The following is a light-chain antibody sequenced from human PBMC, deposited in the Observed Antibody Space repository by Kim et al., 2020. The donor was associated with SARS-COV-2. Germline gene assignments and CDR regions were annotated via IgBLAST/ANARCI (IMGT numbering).Light chain of an antibody. CDR2: AAS. V-gene: IGKV1-9*01. CDR3: QQLEYYPIT. CDR1: QGIGSY. J-gene: IGKJ5*01. Sequence: ASVGDRFTITCRASQGIGSYLAWYQQKPGKAPKLLIYAASTLQSGVQSRFSGSGSATDFTLTITSLQPEDFATYYCQQLEYYPITFGQGTRLEIK.